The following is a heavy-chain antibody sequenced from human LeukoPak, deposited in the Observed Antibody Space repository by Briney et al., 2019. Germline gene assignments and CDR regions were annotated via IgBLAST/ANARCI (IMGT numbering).Heavy chain of an antibody. J-gene: IGHJ5*02. CDR1: GFTFSSYS. Sequence: GGSLRLSCAASGFTFSSYSTNWVRQAPGKGLEWVSSISSSSSYIYYADSVKGRFTISRDNAKNSLYLQMNSLRAEDTAVYYCARDSTDWFDPWGQGTLVTVSS. CDR3: ARDSTDWFDP. CDR2: ISSSSSYI. V-gene: IGHV3-21*01.